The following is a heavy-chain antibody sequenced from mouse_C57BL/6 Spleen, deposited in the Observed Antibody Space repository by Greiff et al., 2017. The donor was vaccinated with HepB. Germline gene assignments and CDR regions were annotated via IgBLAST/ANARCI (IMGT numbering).Heavy chain of an antibody. Sequence: DVKLQESGPGMVKPSQSLSLTCTVTGYSITSGYDWHWIRHFPGNKLEWMGYISYSGSTNYNPSLKSRISITHDTSKNHFFLKLNSVTTEDTATYYCARRRMYYFDYWGQGTTLTVSS. J-gene: IGHJ2*01. CDR3: ARRRMYYFDY. V-gene: IGHV3-1*01. D-gene: IGHD2-10*02. CDR2: ISYSGST. CDR1: GYSITSGYD.